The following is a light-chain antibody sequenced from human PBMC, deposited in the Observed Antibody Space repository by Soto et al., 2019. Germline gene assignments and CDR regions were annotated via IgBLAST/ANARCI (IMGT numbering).Light chain of an antibody. CDR1: QSVSSRY. V-gene: IGKV3-20*01. CDR2: GAS. J-gene: IGKJ1*01. Sequence: EIVLTQYPGTLSLSPGERDTLSCRASQSVSSRYVAWYQQKRGQAPRLLIYGASIRATGIPDRFSGSGSGTDFTLTISGLEPEDFAVYYCQQYGSSPRTCGQGTKVDIK. CDR3: QQYGSSPRT.